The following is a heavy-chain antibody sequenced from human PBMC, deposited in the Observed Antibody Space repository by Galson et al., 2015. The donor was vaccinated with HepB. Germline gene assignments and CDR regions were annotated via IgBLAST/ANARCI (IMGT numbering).Heavy chain of an antibody. V-gene: IGHV1-2*02. Sequence: SVTVSCKASGYSFTDHYIHWVRQAPGQGLEWMGWVHPNSGVTNSAQKFDGRVTMTRDTSISTAYMELSRLRSDDTAVYYCAILGFLTPFDPWGQGTLVTVSS. CDR2: VHPNSGVT. J-gene: IGHJ5*02. D-gene: IGHD2/OR15-2a*01. CDR3: AILGFLTPFDP. CDR1: GYSFTDHY.